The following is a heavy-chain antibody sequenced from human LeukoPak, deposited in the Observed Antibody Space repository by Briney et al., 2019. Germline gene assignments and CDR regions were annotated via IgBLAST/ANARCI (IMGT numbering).Heavy chain of an antibody. J-gene: IGHJ4*02. CDR2: IYYSGST. V-gene: IGHV4-59*01. CDR1: GDSISSYF. D-gene: IGHD6-13*01. Sequence: SETLSLTCTVSGDSISSYFWSWIRQSPGKGLEWIGYIYYSGSTNYNPSLKSRVTISVDTSKNHFSLRLSSVTAADTAVYYCARVRGSRQQGTFDYWGQGTLVTVSS. CDR3: ARVRGSRQQGTFDY.